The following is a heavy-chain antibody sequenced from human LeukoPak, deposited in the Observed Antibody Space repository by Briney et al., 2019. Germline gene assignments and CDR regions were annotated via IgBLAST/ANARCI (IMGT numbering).Heavy chain of an antibody. CDR2: ISGSGGST. Sequence: GGSLRLSCAASGTSLRRHGMHWVRQAPGKGLEWVSAISGSGGSTYYADSVKGRFTISRDNSKNTLYLQMNSLRAEDTAVYYCAKASRYDAFDIWGQGTMVTVSS. CDR1: GTSLRRHG. J-gene: IGHJ3*02. V-gene: IGHV3-23*01. D-gene: IGHD1-1*01. CDR3: AKASRYDAFDI.